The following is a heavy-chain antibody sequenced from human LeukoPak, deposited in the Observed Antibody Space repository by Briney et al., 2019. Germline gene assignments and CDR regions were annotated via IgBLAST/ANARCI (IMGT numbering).Heavy chain of an antibody. CDR1: GYSFTSYW. J-gene: IGHJ3*02. CDR3: ARMGFRWLQSPGAFDI. V-gene: IGHV5-51*01. CDR2: IYPGDSDT. D-gene: IGHD5-24*01. Sequence: GESLKISCKGSGYSFTSYWIGWVRQLPGKGLEWMGIIYPGDSDTRYSPSFQGQVTISADKSISTAYLQWSSLKASDTAMYYCARMGFRWLQSPGAFDIWGQGTMVTVSS.